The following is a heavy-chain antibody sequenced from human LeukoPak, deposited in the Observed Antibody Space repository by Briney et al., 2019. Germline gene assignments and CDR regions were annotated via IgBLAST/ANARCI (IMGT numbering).Heavy chain of an antibody. J-gene: IGHJ5*02. CDR1: GYTFTSYG. CDR3: ARENVGQQSRSIDP. Sequence: GASVTVSCKASGYTFTSYGISWVRQAPGQGLEWMGWISAYNGNTNYAQKLQGRVTMTTDTSTSTAYMELRSLRSDDMAVYYCARENVGQQSRSIDPWGQGTLVTVSS. D-gene: IGHD6-13*01. V-gene: IGHV1-18*03. CDR2: ISAYNGNT.